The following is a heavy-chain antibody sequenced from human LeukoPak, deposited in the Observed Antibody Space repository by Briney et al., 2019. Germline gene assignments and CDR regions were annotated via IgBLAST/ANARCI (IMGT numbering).Heavy chain of an antibody. CDR2: IKQDGSEK. D-gene: IGHD3-10*01. CDR1: GLTFSSYW. V-gene: IGHV3-7*01. J-gene: IGHJ4*02. Sequence: GGSLRLSCAASGLTFSSYWMSWVRQAPGKGLEWVANIKQDGSEKYYVDSVKGRFTISRDNAKNSLYLQMNSLRAEDTAVYYCAKDRGRFGELLAYFDYWGQGTLVTVSS. CDR3: AKDRGRFGELLAYFDY.